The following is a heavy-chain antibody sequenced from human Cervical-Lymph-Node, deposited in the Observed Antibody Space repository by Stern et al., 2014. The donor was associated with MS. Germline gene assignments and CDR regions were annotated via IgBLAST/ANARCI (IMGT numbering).Heavy chain of an antibody. Sequence: EVQLVESGGGLVQPGGSLRLSCAASGFAFSDHYMDWVRQVPGKGLEWVGRIRDKANSHTTEYAASVKGRFTISRDDSKNSMYLQMNSLKTEDTAVYYCARDYEDYLDFWGQGTLVIVSS. J-gene: IGHJ4*02. CDR3: ARDYEDYLDF. CDR1: GFAFSDHY. V-gene: IGHV3-72*01. D-gene: IGHD3-16*01. CDR2: IRDKANSHTT.